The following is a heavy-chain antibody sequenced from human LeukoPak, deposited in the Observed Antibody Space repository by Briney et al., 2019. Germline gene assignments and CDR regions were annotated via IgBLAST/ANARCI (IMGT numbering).Heavy chain of an antibody. Sequence: PGGSLRLSCAASGFTFRNAWMSWVRQAPGKGLEWVGHIKSKTDGGTTDYAAPVKGRFTISRDDSKNTLYLQMNSLKTEDTAVYYCSHGRSGYVSYYYYYYMEVWGKGTTVTVSS. J-gene: IGHJ6*03. CDR1: GFTFRNAW. CDR3: SHGRSGYVSYYYYYYMEV. V-gene: IGHV3-15*01. CDR2: IKSKTDGGTT. D-gene: IGHD5-12*01.